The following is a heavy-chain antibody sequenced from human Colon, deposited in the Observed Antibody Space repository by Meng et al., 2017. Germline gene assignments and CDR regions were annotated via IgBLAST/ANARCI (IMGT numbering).Heavy chain of an antibody. D-gene: IGHD3-10*01. J-gene: IGHJ5*02. CDR3: ARDPSNRGAFFDP. Sequence: QVQLQDSGPGLVKPYQTLSLTCVVSGGSISGDGYYWSWIRQHPGKGLEWIGYVHDSGDTYYKSSLKSRITISIDTSENQFSLKLKSVTAADTAVYYCARDPSNRGAFFDPWGQGTLVTVSS. CDR1: GGSISGDGYY. V-gene: IGHV4-31*11. CDR2: VHDSGDT.